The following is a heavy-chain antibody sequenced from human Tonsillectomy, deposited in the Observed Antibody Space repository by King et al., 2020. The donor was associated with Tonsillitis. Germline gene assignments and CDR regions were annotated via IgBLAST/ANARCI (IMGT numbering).Heavy chain of an antibody. CDR3: VKEGGVGISGFDI. Sequence: QLQESGPGLVKPSGTLSLICAVSGDSISSPNWWSWVRQPPGKGLEWIGEIFYDGTANYNPALKGRVTMSVDRSKTQFSLKINSVTAADTALYYCVKEGGVGISGFDIWGRGSMVTVSS. CDR1: GDSISSPNW. D-gene: IGHD1-26*01. V-gene: IGHV4-4*02. CDR2: IFYDGTA. J-gene: IGHJ3*02.